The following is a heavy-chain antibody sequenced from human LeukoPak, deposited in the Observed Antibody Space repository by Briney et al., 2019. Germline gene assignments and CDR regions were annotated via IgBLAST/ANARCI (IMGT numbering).Heavy chain of an antibody. J-gene: IGHJ3*02. Sequence: PGGSLRLSCAASGFTFSDYYMSWVRQAPGKGLEWVSSISSSSSYIYYADSVKGRFTISRDNAKNSLYLQMNSLRAEDTAVYYCARRWLVQAFDIWGQGTMVTVSS. CDR3: ARRWLVQAFDI. CDR1: GFTFSDYY. V-gene: IGHV3-11*06. D-gene: IGHD6-19*01. CDR2: ISSSSSYI.